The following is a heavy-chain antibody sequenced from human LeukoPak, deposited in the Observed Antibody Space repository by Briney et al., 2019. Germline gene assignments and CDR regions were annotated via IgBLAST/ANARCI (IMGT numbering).Heavy chain of an antibody. D-gene: IGHD5-18*01. Sequence: GGSLRLSCAASGFTFDDYAMHWVRQAPGKGLEWVSLISWDGGSTYYADSVKGRFTISRDNSKNSLYLQMNSLRAEDSALYYCAKARGYSYGYYYYYMDVWGKGTTVTVSS. CDR1: GFTFDDYA. CDR3: AKARGYSYGYYYYYMDV. V-gene: IGHV3-43D*03. J-gene: IGHJ6*03. CDR2: ISWDGGST.